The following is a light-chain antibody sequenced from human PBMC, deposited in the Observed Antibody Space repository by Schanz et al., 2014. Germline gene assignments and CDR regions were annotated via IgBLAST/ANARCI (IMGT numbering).Light chain of an antibody. V-gene: IGKV3-11*01. Sequence: EIVMTQSPGTLSVSPGERATLSCRASQTVSSSLAWYQQRPGQAPRLLIYDASNRATGIPARFSGSGSGTDFTLTISSLEPEDFAVYYCQQRSNWPRLTFGGGTKVEIK. CDR1: QTVSSS. CDR3: QQRSNWPRLT. CDR2: DAS. J-gene: IGKJ4*01.